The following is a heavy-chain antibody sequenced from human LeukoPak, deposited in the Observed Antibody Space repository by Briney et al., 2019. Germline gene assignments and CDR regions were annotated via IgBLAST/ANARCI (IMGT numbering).Heavy chain of an antibody. J-gene: IGHJ4*02. CDR2: IENDGGNK. Sequence: PGGSLRLSCAASGFIFSNYGMCWVRQAPGKGLEWVAFIENDGGNKYYADSVRGRFTISRDNSRNTVYLQMNSLETEDTGMYYCTTEGLPGSFDYWGQGTLVTVSS. CDR1: GFIFSNYG. D-gene: IGHD4-11*01. V-gene: IGHV3-30*02. CDR3: TTEGLPGSFDY.